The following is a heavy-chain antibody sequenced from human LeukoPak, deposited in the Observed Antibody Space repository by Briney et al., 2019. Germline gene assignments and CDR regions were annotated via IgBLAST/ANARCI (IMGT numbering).Heavy chain of an antibody. CDR1: GFTFSSYW. Sequence: GGSLRLSCVASGFTFSSYWMTLVRQAPGKGLEWVANIKQDGREKHYVDSVKGRFTISRDNAKNSLYLQMNTLRAEDTAVYYCARYSSTWGWLDPWGQGTLVTVSS. J-gene: IGHJ5*02. D-gene: IGHD2-2*01. CDR3: ARYSSTWGWLDP. V-gene: IGHV3-7*01. CDR2: IKQDGREK.